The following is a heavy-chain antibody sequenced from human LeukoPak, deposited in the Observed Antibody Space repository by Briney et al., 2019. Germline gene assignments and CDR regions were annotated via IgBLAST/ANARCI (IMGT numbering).Heavy chain of an antibody. V-gene: IGHV4-39*01. Sequence: SETLSLTCTVSGGSISSSSYSWGWIRQPPGKGLEWIGSIYYSGSTYYNPSLKSRVTISVDTSKNQFSLKLSSVTAADTAVYYCARCSKNSSGHRAFDYWGQGTLVTVSS. CDR3: ARCSKNSSGHRAFDY. CDR1: GGSISSSSYS. J-gene: IGHJ4*02. D-gene: IGHD6-19*01. CDR2: IYYSGST.